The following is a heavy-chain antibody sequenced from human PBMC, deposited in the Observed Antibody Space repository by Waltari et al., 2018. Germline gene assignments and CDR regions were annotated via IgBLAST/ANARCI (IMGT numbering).Heavy chain of an antibody. Sequence: QVQLQESGPGLVKPSEPLSLTCTVSGGSISSYYWSWIRQPPGKGLEWIGYIYYSGSTNYNPSLKSRVTISVDTSKNQFSLKLSSVTAADTAVYYCARDISIAARQNYGMDVWGQGTTVTVSS. CDR2: IYYSGST. J-gene: IGHJ6*02. CDR3: ARDISIAARQNYGMDV. CDR1: GGSISSYY. V-gene: IGHV4-59*01. D-gene: IGHD6-6*01.